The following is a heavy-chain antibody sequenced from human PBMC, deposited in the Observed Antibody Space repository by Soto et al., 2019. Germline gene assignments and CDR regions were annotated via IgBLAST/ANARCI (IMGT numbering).Heavy chain of an antibody. CDR3: ARTYCSGGSCYDDWFDP. J-gene: IGHJ5*02. D-gene: IGHD2-15*01. V-gene: IGHV1-69*02. CDR2: IIPILGIA. CDR1: GGTFSSYT. Sequence: QVQLVQSGAEVKKPGSSVKVSCKASGGTFSSYTISWVRQAPGQGLERMGRIIPILGIANYAQKFHGRVTITADKSTSTAYMELSSLRSEDTAVYYCARTYCSGGSCYDDWFDPWGQGTLVTVSS.